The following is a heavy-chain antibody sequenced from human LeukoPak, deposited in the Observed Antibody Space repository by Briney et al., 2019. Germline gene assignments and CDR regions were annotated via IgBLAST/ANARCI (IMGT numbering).Heavy chain of an antibody. V-gene: IGHV1-2*02. CDR2: INPNSGGT. CDR3: ARARRDGYNYDQSLDY. Sequence: GASVKVSCKASGYTFTGYYMHWVRQAPGQGLEWMGWINPNSGGTNYAQKFQGRVTMTRDTSISTAYMELSRLRSDDTAVYYCARARRDGYNYDQSLDYWGQGTLVTVSS. J-gene: IGHJ4*02. CDR1: GYTFTGYY. D-gene: IGHD5-12*01.